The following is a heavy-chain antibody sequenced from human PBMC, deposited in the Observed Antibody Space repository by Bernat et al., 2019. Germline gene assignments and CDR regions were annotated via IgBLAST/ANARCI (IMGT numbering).Heavy chain of an antibody. V-gene: IGHV5-10-1*03. D-gene: IGHD2-2*01. J-gene: IGHJ6*02. Sequence: EVQLVQSGAEVKKPGESLRISCKGSGYSFTSYWISWVRQMPGKGLEWMGRIDPSDSYTNYSPSFQGHVTISADKSISTAYLQWSSLKASDTAMYYCARGKVPAANFYYGMDVWGQGTMVTVSS. CDR3: ARGKVPAANFYYGMDV. CDR2: IDPSDSYT. CDR1: GYSFTSYW.